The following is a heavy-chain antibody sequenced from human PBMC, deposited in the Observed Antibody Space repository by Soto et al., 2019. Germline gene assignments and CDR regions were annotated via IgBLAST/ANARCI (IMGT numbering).Heavy chain of an antibody. J-gene: IGHJ6*03. V-gene: IGHV4-34*02. D-gene: IGHD3-10*01. CDR3: ARVFMLRVTIFPEGYSYYMDL. Sequence: QVQLQQWGAGLLKPSETLSLTCAIYGGSFSGYYWSWIRQPPGKGLVWIGEITHSGGTNYNPSLKGRVSISIDTSKNQFSLRLSSLTAADTAVYYCARVFMLRVTIFPEGYSYYMDLWAKGTTVTVSS. CDR2: ITHSGGT. CDR1: GGSFSGYY.